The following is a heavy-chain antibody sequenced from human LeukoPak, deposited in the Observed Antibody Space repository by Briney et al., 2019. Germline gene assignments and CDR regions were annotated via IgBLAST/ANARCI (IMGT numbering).Heavy chain of an antibody. Sequence: PSETLSLTCTVSGGSIRSYYWSWIRQPPGKGLEWIAYIYYSGSTNYNPSLKSRVTISVDTSKNQFSLKGTSVTAADTAIYYCARAAYGSTYLFDSWGQGTLVTVSS. V-gene: IGHV4-59*01. CDR2: IYYSGST. CDR3: ARAAYGSTYLFDS. J-gene: IGHJ4*02. CDR1: GGSIRSYY. D-gene: IGHD6-13*01.